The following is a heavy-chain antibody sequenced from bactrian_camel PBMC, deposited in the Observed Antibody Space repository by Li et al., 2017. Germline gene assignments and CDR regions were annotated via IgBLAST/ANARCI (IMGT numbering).Heavy chain of an antibody. V-gene: IGHV3S55*01. D-gene: IGHD3*01. CDR3: AASAYGDPSTAKVEHGIWVDYDYAY. CDR2: IGVDGKT. Sequence: HVQLVESGGGSVQAGGTQRLSCAAPEALPRDRKYMGWFRQAPGKERERVATIGVDGKTGYVDSVKGRFSISRDNAKNTLYLQMNSLKVEDTAMYLCAASAYGDPSTAKVEHGIWVDYDYAYWGQGTQVTVS. J-gene: IGHJ4*01. CDR1: EALPRDRKY.